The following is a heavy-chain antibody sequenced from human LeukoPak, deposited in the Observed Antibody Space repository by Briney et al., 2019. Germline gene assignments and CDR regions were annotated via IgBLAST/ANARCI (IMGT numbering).Heavy chain of an antibody. Sequence: ASVKVSCKASGYTFTSYDINWVRQATGQGLEWMGWMNPNSGNTGYAQKFQGRVTMTRNTSISTAYMELSSLRSDDTAVYYCARGQVATITYYYYYYMDVWGKGTTVTISS. J-gene: IGHJ6*03. D-gene: IGHD5-12*01. V-gene: IGHV1-8*01. CDR1: GYTFTSYD. CDR2: MNPNSGNT. CDR3: ARGQVATITYYYYYYMDV.